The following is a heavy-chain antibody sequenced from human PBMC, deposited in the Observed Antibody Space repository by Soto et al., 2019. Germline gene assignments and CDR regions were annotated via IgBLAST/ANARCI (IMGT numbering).Heavy chain of an antibody. CDR1: GASLSGDY. Sequence: QVQLQESGPRLVKPSETLSLTCTVSGASLSGDYWSWIRQSPGKGLEWIGYTANTNYNPSLMGRVTMSVDTSRNQFFRKLTSVTAADTAVYYCARHGREDSRGFYSWFDPWGQGILVTVSS. V-gene: IGHV4-59*08. J-gene: IGHJ5*02. CDR2: YTANT. CDR3: ARHGREDSRGFYSWFDP. D-gene: IGHD3-22*01.